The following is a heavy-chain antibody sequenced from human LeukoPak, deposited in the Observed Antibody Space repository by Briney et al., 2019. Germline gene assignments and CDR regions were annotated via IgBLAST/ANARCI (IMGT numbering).Heavy chain of an antibody. V-gene: IGHV1-18*01. D-gene: IGHD2-2*01. J-gene: IGHJ4*02. CDR1: GYTFTSYG. CDR2: ISGYNGNT. CDR3: ARGRWGVVVPVALTLDY. Sequence: ASVKVSCKTSGYTFTSYGISWVRQAPGQGLEWMGWISGYNGNTNYAQKLQGRVTMTTDTPTSTAYMELRSLRSDDTAVYYCARGRWGVVVPVALTLDYWGQGTLVTVSS.